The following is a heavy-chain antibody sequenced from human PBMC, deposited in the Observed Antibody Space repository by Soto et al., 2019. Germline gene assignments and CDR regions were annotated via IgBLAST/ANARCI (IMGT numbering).Heavy chain of an antibody. V-gene: IGHV3-33*01. J-gene: IGHJ4*02. Sequence: GGSLRLSCAASGFTFSSYGMHWVRQAPGKGLEWVAVIWYDGSNKYYADSVKGRFTISRDNSKNTLYLQMNSLRAEDTAVYYCARAAAGPPAPADYWGQGTLVTVSS. D-gene: IGHD6-13*01. CDR3: ARAAAGPPAPADY. CDR2: IWYDGSNK. CDR1: GFTFSSYG.